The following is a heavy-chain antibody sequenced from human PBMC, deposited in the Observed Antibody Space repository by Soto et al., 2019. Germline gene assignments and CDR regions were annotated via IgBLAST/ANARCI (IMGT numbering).Heavy chain of an antibody. D-gene: IGHD2-2*01. CDR1: GYSFTSYW. J-gene: IGHJ6*03. CDR2: IYPGDSDI. V-gene: IGHV5-51*01. Sequence: GESLKISCQGSGYSFTSYWIGWVRQMPGKGLEWMGIIYPGDSDIRYGPSFQGQVTISTDKSISTAYLHWSSLKASDTAMYYCVRHLDIVPGGTRHYYYIDAWGKGTTVTVSS. CDR3: VRHLDIVPGGTRHYYYIDA.